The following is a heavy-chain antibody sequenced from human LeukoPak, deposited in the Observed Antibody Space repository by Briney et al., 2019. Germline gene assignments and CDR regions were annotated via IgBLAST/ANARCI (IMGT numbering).Heavy chain of an antibody. Sequence: GGSLRLSCVASGITFSNYAVSWVGQAPEKGLDWVSVISGSAHKIRYADSVKGRFTISRDNSENIVYLQMNNLRVEDTAVYYCAGRPTGYSSGYIHWGQGTLVTVSS. CDR2: ISGSAHKI. J-gene: IGHJ4*02. CDR1: GITFSNYA. D-gene: IGHD5-18*01. V-gene: IGHV3-23*01. CDR3: AGRPTGYSSGYIH.